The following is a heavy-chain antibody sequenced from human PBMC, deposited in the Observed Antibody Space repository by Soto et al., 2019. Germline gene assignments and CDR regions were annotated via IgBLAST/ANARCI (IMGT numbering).Heavy chain of an antibody. Sequence: ASVKVSCKASGGTFSSYAISWVRQAPGQGLEWMGGIIPIFGTANYAQKFQGRVTITADESTSTAYMELSSLRSEDTAVYYCARADMEWENYYGMDVWGQGTTVTVSS. D-gene: IGHD1-26*01. V-gene: IGHV1-69*13. CDR1: GGTFSSYA. J-gene: IGHJ6*02. CDR3: ARADMEWENYYGMDV. CDR2: IIPIFGTA.